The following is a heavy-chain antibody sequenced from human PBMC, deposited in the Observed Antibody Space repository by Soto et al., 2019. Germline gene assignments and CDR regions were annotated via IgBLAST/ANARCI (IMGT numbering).Heavy chain of an antibody. CDR1: GYTFTGYY. J-gene: IGHJ5*02. D-gene: IGHD3-22*01. Sequence: GASVKVSCKASGYTFTGYYMHWVRQAPGQGLEWMGWINPNSGGTTYAQKFQGRVTMTRDTSISTAYMELSSLRSEDTAVYYCARDSRDYYSDSSGYYYPVAWGQGTLVTVSS. CDR2: INPNSGGT. CDR3: ARDSRDYYSDSSGYYYPVA. V-gene: IGHV1-2*02.